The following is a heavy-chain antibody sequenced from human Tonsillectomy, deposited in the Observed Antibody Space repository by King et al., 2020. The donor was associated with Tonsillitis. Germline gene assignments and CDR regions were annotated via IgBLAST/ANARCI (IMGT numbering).Heavy chain of an antibody. D-gene: IGHD3-22*01. J-gene: IGHJ4*02. Sequence: QLQESGPGLVKPSETLSLTCTVSGGSISSSSYYWGWIRQPPGKGLEWIGSIYYSGSTYYNPSLKSRVTISVDTSKNQFCLKLSSVTAADTAVYYCAREVSLTMIVVVPYFDYWGQGTLVTVSS. V-gene: IGHV4-39*02. CDR1: GGSISSSSYY. CDR2: IYYSGST. CDR3: AREVSLTMIVVVPYFDY.